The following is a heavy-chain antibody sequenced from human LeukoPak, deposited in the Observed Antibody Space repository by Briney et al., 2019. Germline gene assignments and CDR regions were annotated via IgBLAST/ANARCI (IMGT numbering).Heavy chain of an antibody. V-gene: IGHV1-18*01. J-gene: IGHJ4*02. CDR1: GYTFTSYG. D-gene: IGHD2-15*01. CDR3: ARVDCSGGSCYTTFDY. Sequence: GASVKVSCKASGYTFTSYGISWVRQAPGQGLEWMGWISAYNGNTNYAQKLQGRVTMTTDTSTSTAYMELRSLRSDDTAVYYCARVDCSGGSCYTTFDYWGQGTLVTVSS. CDR2: ISAYNGNT.